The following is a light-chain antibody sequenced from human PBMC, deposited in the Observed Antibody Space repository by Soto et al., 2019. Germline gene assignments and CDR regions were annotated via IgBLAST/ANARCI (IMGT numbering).Light chain of an antibody. CDR3: QQYGSLPWT. CDR2: GAS. V-gene: IGKV3-20*01. Sequence: EIVLTQSPGTLSLSPGERATLSCRASQSVSSNYLAWYQQKPGQAPMPLIYGASSRATGIPDRFSGSGAGTDFTLTISRLEPEDFAVYYCQQYGSLPWTFGQGTKVEIK. J-gene: IGKJ1*01. CDR1: QSVSSNY.